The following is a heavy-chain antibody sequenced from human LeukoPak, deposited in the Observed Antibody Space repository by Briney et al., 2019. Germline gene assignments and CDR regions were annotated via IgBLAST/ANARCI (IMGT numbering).Heavy chain of an antibody. J-gene: IGHJ4*02. CDR1: GDSISSYY. V-gene: IGHV4-59*01. D-gene: IGHD6-19*01. CDR2: MYYSGST. CDR3: AREYSSGWLDY. Sequence: SETLSLTCTVSGDSISSYYWSWIRQPPGKGLEWIGYMYYSGSTNYNPSLKSRVTISVDTSKNQFSLKLSSVTAADTAVYYCAREYSSGWLDYWGQGTLVTVSS.